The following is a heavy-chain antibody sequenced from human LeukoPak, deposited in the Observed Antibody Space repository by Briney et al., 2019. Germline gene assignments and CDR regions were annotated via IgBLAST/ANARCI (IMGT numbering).Heavy chain of an antibody. CDR1: GYTFTDYY. V-gene: IGHV1-2*02. D-gene: IGHD2-2*01. J-gene: IGHJ4*02. CDR2: INPNSGGT. Sequence: GASVKVSCKASGYTFTDYYIQWVRQAPGQGLEWMGRINPNSGGTNYAQKFQGRVTMTRDTSISTAYMELSRLRSDDTAVYYCARDEGAGYCSSTSCYRRYYFDYWGQGTLVTVSS. CDR3: ARDEGAGYCSSTSCYRRYYFDY.